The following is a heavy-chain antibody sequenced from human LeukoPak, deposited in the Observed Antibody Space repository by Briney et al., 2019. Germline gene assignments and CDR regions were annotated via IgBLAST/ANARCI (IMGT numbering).Heavy chain of an antibody. CDR3: ATYDFWSGYSDY. CDR2: INHSGST. J-gene: IGHJ4*02. D-gene: IGHD3-3*01. Sequence: NASETLSLTCAVYGGSFSGYYWSWIRQPPGKGLEWIGEINHSGSTNYNPSLKSRVTISVDTSKNQFSLKLSSVTAADTAVYYCATYDFWSGYSDYWGQGTLVTVSS. V-gene: IGHV4-34*01. CDR1: GGSFSGYY.